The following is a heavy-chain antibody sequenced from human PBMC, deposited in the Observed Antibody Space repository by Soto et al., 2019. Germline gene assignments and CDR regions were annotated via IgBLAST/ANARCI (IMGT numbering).Heavy chain of an antibody. D-gene: IGHD3-3*01. CDR3: ARELRFLEWLMDV. Sequence: SETLSLTCTVSGGSISSSSYYWGWIRQPPGKGLEWIGSIYYSGSTYYNPSLKSRVTISVDTSKNQFSLKLSSVTAADTAVYYCARELRFLEWLMDVWGKGTTVTVSS. J-gene: IGHJ6*04. V-gene: IGHV4-39*01. CDR2: IYYSGST. CDR1: GGSISSSSYY.